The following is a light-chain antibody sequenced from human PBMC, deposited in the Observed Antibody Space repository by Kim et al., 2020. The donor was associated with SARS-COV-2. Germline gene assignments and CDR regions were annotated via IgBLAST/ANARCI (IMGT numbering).Light chain of an antibody. CDR2: LEGSGSY. V-gene: IGLV4-60*03. Sequence: SSLKLTCPLSSRHTNYCIAWHQQQPGKAPRYLMKLEGSGSYNKGSGVPDRFSGSSSGADRYLTISNLQSEDEADYYCETWDSNTRIFGGGTKLTVL. CDR3: ETWDSNTRI. J-gene: IGLJ2*01. CDR1: SRHTNYC.